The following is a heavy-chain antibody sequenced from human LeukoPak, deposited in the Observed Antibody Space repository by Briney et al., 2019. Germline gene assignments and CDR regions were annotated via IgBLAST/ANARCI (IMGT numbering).Heavy chain of an antibody. CDR3: ARDQGDSTYYYDSPDNAFDI. Sequence: GGSLRLSCAASGFTFSDYYMSWIRQAPGKGLEWVSYISSSGSTIYYADSVKGRFTISRDNAKNSLYLQMNSLRAEDTAVYYCARDQGDSTYYYDSPDNAFDIWGQGTMVTVSS. V-gene: IGHV3-11*04. D-gene: IGHD3-22*01. J-gene: IGHJ3*02. CDR2: ISSSGSTI. CDR1: GFTFSDYY.